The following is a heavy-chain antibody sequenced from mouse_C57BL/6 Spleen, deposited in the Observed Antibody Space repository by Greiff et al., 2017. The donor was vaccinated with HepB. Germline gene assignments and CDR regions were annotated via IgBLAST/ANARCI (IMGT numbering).Heavy chain of an antibody. CDR3: ARQYDYDEGFAY. D-gene: IGHD2-4*01. J-gene: IGHJ3*01. CDR2: ISGGGGNT. V-gene: IGHV5-9*01. CDR1: GFTFSSYT. Sequence: EVKVVESGGGLVKPGGSLKLSCAASGFTFSSYTMSWVRQTPEKRLEWVATISGGGGNTYYPDSVKGRFTISRDNAKNTLYLQMSSLRSEDTALYYCARQYDYDEGFAYWGQGTLVTVSA.